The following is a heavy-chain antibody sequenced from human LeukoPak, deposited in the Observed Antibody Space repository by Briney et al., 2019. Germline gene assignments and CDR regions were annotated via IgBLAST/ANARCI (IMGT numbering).Heavy chain of an antibody. V-gene: IGHV1-2*02. CDR2: INPNSGGT. CDR1: GYTITNNY. CDR3: ARLDYYGSGSYYRS. Sequence: ASVKVSCKASGYTITNNYMHWVRQAPGQGLEWMGWINPNSGGTNYAQKFQGRVTMTRDTSISTAYMELSRLRSDDTAVYYCARLDYYGSGSYYRSWGQGTLVTVSS. D-gene: IGHD3-10*01. J-gene: IGHJ5*02.